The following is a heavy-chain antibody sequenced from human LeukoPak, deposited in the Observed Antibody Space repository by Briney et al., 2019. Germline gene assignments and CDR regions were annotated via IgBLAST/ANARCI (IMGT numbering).Heavy chain of an antibody. J-gene: IGHJ5*02. CDR2: INHSGST. Sequence: LRLSCAASGFTFSDYYMSWIRQPPGKGLEWIGEINHSGSTNYNPSLKSRVTISVDTSKNQFSLKLSSVTAADTAVYYCARRASQGFDPWGQGTLVTVSS. CDR1: GFTFSDYY. D-gene: IGHD2-2*01. V-gene: IGHV4-34*01. CDR3: ARRASQGFDP.